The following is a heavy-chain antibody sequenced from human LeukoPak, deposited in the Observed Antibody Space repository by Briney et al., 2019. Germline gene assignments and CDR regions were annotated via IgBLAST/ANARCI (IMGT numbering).Heavy chain of an antibody. J-gene: IGHJ4*02. Sequence: GASVKVSCKASGYTFTGYYMHWVRQAPGQGLEWMGWINPNSGGTNYAQKFQGRVTMTRDTSISTAYMELSRLRSDDTAVYYCARYDQVVAAAPYFDYWGQGTLVTVSS. CDR2: INPNSGGT. CDR3: ARYDQVVAAAPYFDY. D-gene: IGHD2-15*01. CDR1: GYTFTGYY. V-gene: IGHV1-2*02.